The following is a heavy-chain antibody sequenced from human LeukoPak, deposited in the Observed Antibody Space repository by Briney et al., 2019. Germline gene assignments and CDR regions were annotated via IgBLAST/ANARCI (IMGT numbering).Heavy chain of an antibody. CDR3: AKDLSQWLVRLYFDY. J-gene: IGHJ4*02. D-gene: IGHD6-19*01. CDR2: ISGSGGST. V-gene: IGHV3-23*01. Sequence: PGGSLRLSCAASGFTFSSYAMSWVRQAPGKGLEWVSAISGSGGSTYYADSVKGRFTISRDNSKNTLYLQMNSLRAEDTAVYYGAKDLSQWLVRLYFDYWGQGTLVTVSS. CDR1: GFTFSSYA.